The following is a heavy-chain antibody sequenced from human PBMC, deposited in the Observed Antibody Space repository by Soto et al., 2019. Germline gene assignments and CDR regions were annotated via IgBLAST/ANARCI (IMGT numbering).Heavy chain of an antibody. CDR1: GGSISSSNW. CDR3: ARTYYDFWSGSVTHFDY. CDR2: IYHSGST. V-gene: IGHV4-4*02. D-gene: IGHD3-3*01. J-gene: IGHJ4*02. Sequence: LSLTCAVSGGSISSSNWWSWVRQPPGKGLEWIGEIYHSGSTNYNPSLKSRVTISVDKSKNQFSLKLSSVTAADTAVYYCARTYYDFWSGSVTHFDYWGQGTLVTVSS.